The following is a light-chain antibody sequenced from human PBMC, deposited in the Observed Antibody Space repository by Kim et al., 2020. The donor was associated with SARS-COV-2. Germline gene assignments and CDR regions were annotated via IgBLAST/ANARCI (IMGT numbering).Light chain of an antibody. V-gene: IGKV3-15*01. J-gene: IGKJ2*01. CDR3: QQYNDWPYT. CDR2: GAS. Sequence: EVVMTRSPASLSVSPGERATLSCRASQSVSTNLAWYQQKPGQAPRLLIYGASTRATGIPARFSAGGSGTEFILTISSLQSEDFAVYYCQQYNDWPYTFGQGTKLEI. CDR1: QSVSTN.